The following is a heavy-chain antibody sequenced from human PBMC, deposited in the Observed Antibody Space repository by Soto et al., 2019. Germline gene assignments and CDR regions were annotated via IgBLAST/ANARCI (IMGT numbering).Heavy chain of an antibody. CDR3: ARDVTYGGNSPSGYYYYYGMDV. CDR1: GFTFSSYD. V-gene: IGHV3-13*04. CDR2: IGTAGDT. D-gene: IGHD4-17*01. J-gene: IGHJ6*02. Sequence: GGSLRLSCAASGFTFSSYDMHWVRQATGKGLEWVSAIGTAGDTYYPGSVKGRFTISRENAKNSLYLQMNSLRAGDTAVYYCARDVTYGGNSPSGYYYYYGMDVWGQGTTVTVSS.